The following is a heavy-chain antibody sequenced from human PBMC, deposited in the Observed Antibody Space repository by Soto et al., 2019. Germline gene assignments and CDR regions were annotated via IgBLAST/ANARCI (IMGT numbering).Heavy chain of an antibody. CDR2: INHSGST. D-gene: IGHD6-6*01. V-gene: IGHV4-34*01. Sequence: PSETLSLTCAVYGGSFSGYYWSWIRQPPGKGLEWIGEINHSGSTNYNPSLKSRVTISVDTSKNQFSLKLSSVTAADTAVYYCARVQSTSIAARSFDYWGQGTLVTVSS. J-gene: IGHJ4*02. CDR3: ARVQSTSIAARSFDY. CDR1: GGSFSGYY.